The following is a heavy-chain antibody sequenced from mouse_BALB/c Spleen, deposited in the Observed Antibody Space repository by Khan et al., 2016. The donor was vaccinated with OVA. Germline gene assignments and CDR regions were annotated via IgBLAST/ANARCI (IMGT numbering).Heavy chain of an antibody. Sequence: EVKLEESGPGLVKPSQSLSLTCTVTGYSITSDYAWNWIRQFPGNNLEWMGYISYSGNTKYTPSLKSRISLTRDTSKNQFFLQLNSVTIEDTATYYCARIKGGDFDYWGQGTTLTVS. CDR3: ARIKGGDFDY. CDR1: GYSITSDYA. V-gene: IGHV3-2*02. CDR2: ISYSGNT. J-gene: IGHJ2*01.